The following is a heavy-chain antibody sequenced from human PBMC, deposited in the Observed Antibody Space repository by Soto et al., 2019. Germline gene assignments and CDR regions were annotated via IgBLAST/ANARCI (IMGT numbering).Heavy chain of an antibody. D-gene: IGHD2-2*02. CDR2: IIPIFGTA. J-gene: IGHJ4*02. CDR3: ASQKRGSGYCSSTSCYNPDYFDY. Sequence: ASVKVSCKASGGTFSSYAISWVRQAPGQGLEWMGGIIPIFGTANYAQKFQGRVTITADESTSTAYMELSSLRSEDTAVYYCASQKRGSGYCSSTSCYNPDYFDYWGQGTLVTVSS. CDR1: GGTFSSYA. V-gene: IGHV1-69*13.